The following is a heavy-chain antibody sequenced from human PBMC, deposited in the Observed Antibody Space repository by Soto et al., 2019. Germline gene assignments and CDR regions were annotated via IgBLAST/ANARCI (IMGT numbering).Heavy chain of an antibody. D-gene: IGHD3-16*01. J-gene: IGHJ6*02. Sequence: GESLKISCKGSGYSFTSYWIGWVRQMPGKGLEWMGIIYPGDSDTRYSPSFQGQVTISADKFISTAYLQWSSLKETDTAMYYCARPSLGKGGGSGMDVWGQGTTVTVSS. CDR3: ARPSLGKGGGSGMDV. CDR2: IYPGDSDT. V-gene: IGHV5-51*01. CDR1: GYSFTSYW.